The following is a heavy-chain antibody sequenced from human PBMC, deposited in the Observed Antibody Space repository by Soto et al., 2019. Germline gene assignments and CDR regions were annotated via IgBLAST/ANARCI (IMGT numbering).Heavy chain of an antibody. CDR2: TYYRSRWYN. CDR3: ARDSTYSSTWYNGLDV. V-gene: IGHV6-1*01. D-gene: IGHD6-13*01. Sequence: TLSLTCAVSGYSLSSNSAGWNWIRQSPSRGLEWLGRTYYRSRWYNDYAVSVKGRININPDTSKNQFSLQLNSVTPEDTAVYYCARDSTYSSTWYNGLDVWGQGTTVTVSS. J-gene: IGHJ6*02. CDR1: GYSLSSNSAG.